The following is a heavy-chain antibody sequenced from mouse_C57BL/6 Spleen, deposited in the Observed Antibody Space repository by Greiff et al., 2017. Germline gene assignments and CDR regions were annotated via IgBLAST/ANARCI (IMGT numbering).Heavy chain of an antibody. D-gene: IGHD1-1*01. CDR2: INPNNGGT. V-gene: IGHV1-22*01. CDR1: GYTFTDYN. J-gene: IGHJ2*01. CDR3: ARSRELRGYFDY. Sequence: VQLQQSGPELVKPGASVKMSCKASGYTFTDYNMHWVKQTHGKSLEWIGYINPNNGGTSYNQKFKGKATLTVNKSSSTGYMELRSLTSEDSAVYYCARSRELRGYFDYWGQGTTLTVSS.